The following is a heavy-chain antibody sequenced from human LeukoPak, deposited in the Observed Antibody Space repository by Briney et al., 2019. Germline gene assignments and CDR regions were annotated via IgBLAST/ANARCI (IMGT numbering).Heavy chain of an antibody. CDR2: IYHAGNT. J-gene: IGHJ5*02. V-gene: IGHV4-4*01. CDR3: ARVVVLRGSGFWFDP. Sequence: SETLSLTCAVSRGSITPYNCASWVRQSPGKGLEWIGEIYHAGNTNYNPSLKSRVTMSVDKSHIRFSLKLTSLTDADFALYCCARVVVLRGSGFWFDPWGQGAPVTVSS. CDR1: RGSITPYNC. D-gene: IGHD3-16*01.